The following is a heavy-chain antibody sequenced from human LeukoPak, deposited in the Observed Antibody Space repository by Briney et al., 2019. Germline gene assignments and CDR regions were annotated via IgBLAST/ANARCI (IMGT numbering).Heavy chain of an antibody. J-gene: IGHJ4*02. Sequence: ASVKVSCKASGYTFTSYGISWVRQAPGQGLEWMGWISAYNGNTNYAQKLQGRVTMTTDTSTSTAYTELRSLRSDDTAVYYCARVSPSKWEQNYWGQGTLVTVSS. D-gene: IGHD1-26*01. CDR3: ARVSPSKWEQNY. V-gene: IGHV1-18*01. CDR2: ISAYNGNT. CDR1: GYTFTSYG.